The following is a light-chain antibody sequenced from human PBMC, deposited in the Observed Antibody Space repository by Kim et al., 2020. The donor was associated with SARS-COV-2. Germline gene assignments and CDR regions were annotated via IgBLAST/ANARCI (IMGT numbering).Light chain of an antibody. CDR3: QSYDISNVI. CDR2: EDS. CDR1: SGNIADNY. J-gene: IGLJ2*01. V-gene: IGLV6-57*04. Sequence: NFMLTQPHSVSESPGNTVTISCTRTSGNIADNYVQWYQQRPGSAPTIVIYEDSERPSGFPDRFSGSIDTSSSSASLTISGLKTEDEADYYCQSYDISNVIFGGGTQLTVL.